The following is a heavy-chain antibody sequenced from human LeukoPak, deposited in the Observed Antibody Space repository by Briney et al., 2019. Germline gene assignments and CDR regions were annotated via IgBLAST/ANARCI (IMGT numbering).Heavy chain of an antibody. V-gene: IGHV4-34*01. CDR2: INHSGST. CDR1: GGSFSGYY. CDR3: ARVDVWGSYRIHPFKYFQH. Sequence: SETLSLTCAVYGGSFSGYYWSWIRQPPGKGLEWIGEINHSGSTNYNPSLKSRVTISVDTSKNQFSLKLSSVTAADTAVYYCARVDVWGSYRIHPFKYFQHWGQGTLVTVSS. J-gene: IGHJ1*01. D-gene: IGHD3-16*02.